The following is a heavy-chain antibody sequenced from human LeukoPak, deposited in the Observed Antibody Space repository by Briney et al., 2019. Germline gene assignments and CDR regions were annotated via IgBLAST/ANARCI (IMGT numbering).Heavy chain of an antibody. CDR3: ARRVVVAAAPYYFDY. CDR2: ISYDGSNK. V-gene: IGHV3-30*04. Sequence: GGSLRLSCAASGFTFSSYAMHWVRQAPGKGLEWVAVISYDGSNKYYADSVGGRFTISRDNAENTLYLQMNSLRVEDTAVYYCARRVVVAAAPYYFDYWGQGTLVTVSS. J-gene: IGHJ4*02. D-gene: IGHD2-2*01. CDR1: GFTFSSYA.